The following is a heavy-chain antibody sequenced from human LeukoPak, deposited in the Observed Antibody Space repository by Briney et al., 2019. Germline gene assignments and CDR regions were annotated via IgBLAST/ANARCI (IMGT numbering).Heavy chain of an antibody. CDR2: IYTSGST. CDR1: GGSISSGSYY. CDR3: ARMKLGPTGGFDP. D-gene: IGHD7-27*01. V-gene: IGHV4-61*02. J-gene: IGHJ5*02. Sequence: SETLSLTCTVSGGSISSGSYYWSWIRQPAGKGLEWIGRIYTSGSTNYNPSLKSRVTISVDTSKNQFSLKLSSVTAADTAVYYCARMKLGPTGGFDPWGQGTLVAVSS.